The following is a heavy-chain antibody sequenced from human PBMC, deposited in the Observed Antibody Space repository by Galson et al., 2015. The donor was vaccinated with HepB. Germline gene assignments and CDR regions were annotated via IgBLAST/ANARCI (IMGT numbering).Heavy chain of an antibody. V-gene: IGHV6-1*01. CDR1: GDSVSSNSAA. D-gene: IGHD4-17*01. CDR2: TYYRSKWYN. CDR3: AMEGIYGGYGRDEASVFDY. J-gene: IGHJ4*02. Sequence: CAISGDSVSSNSAAWNWIRQSPSRGLEWLGRTYYRSKWYNDYAVSVKSRITINPDTSKNQFSLQLNSVTPEDTAVYYCAMEGIYGGYGRDEASVFDYWGQGTLVTVSS.